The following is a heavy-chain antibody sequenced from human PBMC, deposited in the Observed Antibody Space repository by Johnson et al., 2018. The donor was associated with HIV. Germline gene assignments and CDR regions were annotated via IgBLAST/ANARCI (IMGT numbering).Heavy chain of an antibody. D-gene: IGHD3-22*01. CDR3: ASPQSGVEPDYYDSSGYFRNDALDF. V-gene: IGHV3-30*14. Sequence: QVQLVESGGGVVQPGGSLRLSCEASGFTFSSYAMHWVRQAPGKGLEWVAVISHDGRNQKYADSVKGRFTISRDNSKKTLFLQMNSLRPEDTALYYCASPQSGVEPDYYDSSGYFRNDALDFCGQGTMVTVSS. CDR2: ISHDGRNQ. CDR1: GFTFSSYA. J-gene: IGHJ3*01.